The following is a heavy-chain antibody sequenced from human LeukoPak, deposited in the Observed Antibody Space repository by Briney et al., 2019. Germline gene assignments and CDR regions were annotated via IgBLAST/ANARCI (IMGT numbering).Heavy chain of an antibody. CDR3: ARFHQYTSGDY. V-gene: IGHV3-21*04. CDR2: ISQSSSNI. J-gene: IGHJ4*02. CDR1: GFTFSSYH. Sequence: GGSLRLSCAASGFTFSSYHMNWVRQAPGKGLAWVSSISQSSSNIYYADSIKGRFTISRDNAKNSLYLQLNSLRAEDTAVYYCARFHQYTSGDYWGQGTLVTVSS. D-gene: IGHD6-19*01.